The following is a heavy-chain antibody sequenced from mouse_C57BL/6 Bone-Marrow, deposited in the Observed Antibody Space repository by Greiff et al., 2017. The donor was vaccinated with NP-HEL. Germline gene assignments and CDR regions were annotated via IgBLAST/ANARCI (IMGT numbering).Heavy chain of an antibody. V-gene: IGHV1-54*01. CDR3: ARWLLLRYAMDY. D-gene: IGHD1-1*01. J-gene: IGHJ4*01. CDR1: GYAFTNYL. CDR2: INPGSGGT. Sequence: SGAELVRPGTSVKVSCKASGYAFTNYLIEWVQQRPGQGLEWIGVINPGSGGTNYNEKFKGKATLTADKSSSTAYMQLSSLTSEDAAVYFCARWLLLRYAMDYWGQGTSVTVSS.